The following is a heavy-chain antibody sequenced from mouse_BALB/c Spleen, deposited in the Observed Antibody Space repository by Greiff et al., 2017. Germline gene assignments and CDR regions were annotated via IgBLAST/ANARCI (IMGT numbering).Heavy chain of an antibody. J-gene: IGHJ4*01. V-gene: IGHV2-2*02. Sequence: VMLVESGPGLVQPSQSLSITCTVSGFSLTSYGVHWVRQSPGKGLEWLGVIWSGGSTDYNAAFISRLSISKDNSKSQVFFKMNSLQANDTAIYYCAREDYYRYEGYAMDYWGQGTSVTVSS. D-gene: IGHD2-14*01. CDR2: IWSGGST. CDR3: AREDYYRYEGYAMDY. CDR1: GFSLTSYG.